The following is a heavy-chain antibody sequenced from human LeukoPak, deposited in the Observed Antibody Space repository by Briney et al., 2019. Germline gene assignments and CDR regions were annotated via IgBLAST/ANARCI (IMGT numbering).Heavy chain of an antibody. CDR1: GFTFSHYT. Sequence: GGSLRLSCAASGFTFSHYTMTWVRQAPGKGLEWVSAITTTGDNTYYADSVKGRFTTSRDNSRSTLYLQMNSLRDEDTALYYCTKPLVGTTGASTFDYWGQGTLVTVSS. V-gene: IGHV3-23*01. CDR2: ITTTGDNT. D-gene: IGHD1-26*01. CDR3: TKPLVGTTGASTFDY. J-gene: IGHJ4*02.